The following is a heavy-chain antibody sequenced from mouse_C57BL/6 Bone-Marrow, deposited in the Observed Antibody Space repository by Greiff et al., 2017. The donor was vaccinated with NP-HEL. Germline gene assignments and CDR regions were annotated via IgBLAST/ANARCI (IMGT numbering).Heavy chain of an antibody. Sequence: QVQLQQPGAELVKPGASVKMSCKASGYTFTSYGISWVKQRTGQGLEWIGEIYPRSGNTYYNEKFKGKATLTADKSSSTAYMELRSLTSEDSAVYFCAPYYGSSYVDYWGQGTTLTVSS. CDR2: IYPRSGNT. D-gene: IGHD1-1*01. CDR3: APYYGSSYVDY. V-gene: IGHV1-81*01. J-gene: IGHJ2*01. CDR1: GYTFTSYG.